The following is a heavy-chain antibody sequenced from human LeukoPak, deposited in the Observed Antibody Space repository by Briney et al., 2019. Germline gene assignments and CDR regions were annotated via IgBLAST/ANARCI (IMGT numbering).Heavy chain of an antibody. CDR2: IYYSGST. D-gene: IGHD4-17*01. Sequence: SETLSLTCTVSGGSISSYYWSWIRQPPGKGLEWIGYIYYSGSTNYNPSLKSRVTISVGTSKNQFPLKVSSVTAADTAVYYCAREGTTVTHDDAFDIWGQGTMVTVSS. V-gene: IGHV4-59*01. CDR1: GGSISSYY. J-gene: IGHJ3*02. CDR3: AREGTTVTHDDAFDI.